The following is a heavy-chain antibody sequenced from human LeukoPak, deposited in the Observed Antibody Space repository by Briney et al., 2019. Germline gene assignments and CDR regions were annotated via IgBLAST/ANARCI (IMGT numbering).Heavy chain of an antibody. CDR1: GFTFSNAW. Sequence: PGGSLRLSCAASGFTFSNAWMSWVRQAPGKGLEWVGRIKSKSDGGTKDYAAPVQGRFTISRDDAKNTLYLQVNSLKTDDTAVYYCTTYNSPVSKGFFDPWGKGTLVTVSS. J-gene: IGHJ5*02. CDR3: TTYNSPVSKGFFDP. V-gene: IGHV3-15*01. D-gene: IGHD1-14*01. CDR2: IKSKSDGGTK.